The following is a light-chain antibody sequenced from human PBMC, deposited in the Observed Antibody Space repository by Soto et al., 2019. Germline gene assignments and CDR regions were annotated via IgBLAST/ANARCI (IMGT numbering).Light chain of an antibody. Sequence: ETVLTQSPGTLSLSPGERATLSCRASQDIRSNYLAWYRQTPGQAPRPLIYGASKRASGIADRFSGSGSGTDFTLIISRLEPEDFALYYCQQYDSSPWTFGQGTKVEIK. CDR3: QQYDSSPWT. CDR2: GAS. V-gene: IGKV3-20*01. CDR1: QDIRSNY. J-gene: IGKJ1*01.